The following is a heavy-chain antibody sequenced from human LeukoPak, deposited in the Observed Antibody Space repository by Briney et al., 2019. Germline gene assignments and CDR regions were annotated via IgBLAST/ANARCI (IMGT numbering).Heavy chain of an antibody. J-gene: IGHJ6*03. Sequence: GGSLRLSCAASGFTFSSYWMSWVRQAPGRGLEWVANIKQDGSEKYYVDSVKGRFTISRDNAKNSLYLQMNSLRAEDTAVYCCARVEEWQPYYYYYYMDVWGKGTTVTVSS. CDR3: ARVEEWQPYYYYYYMDV. CDR1: GFTFSSYW. CDR2: IKQDGSEK. D-gene: IGHD3-3*01. V-gene: IGHV3-7*01.